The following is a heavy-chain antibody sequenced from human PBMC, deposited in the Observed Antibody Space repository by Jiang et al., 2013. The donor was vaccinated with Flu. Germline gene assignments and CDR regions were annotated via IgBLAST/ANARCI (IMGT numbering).Heavy chain of an antibody. J-gene: IGHJ5*02. CDR1: GGSISSGSYY. CDR2: IYTSGST. Sequence: TCTVSGGSISSGSYYWSWIRQPAGKGLEWIGRIYTSGSTNYNPSLKSRVTISVDTSKNQFSLKLSSVTAADTAVYYCAREARYCSGGSCYSRWFDPWGQGTLVTVSS. D-gene: IGHD2-15*01. V-gene: IGHV4-61*02. CDR3: AREARYCSGGSCYSRWFDP.